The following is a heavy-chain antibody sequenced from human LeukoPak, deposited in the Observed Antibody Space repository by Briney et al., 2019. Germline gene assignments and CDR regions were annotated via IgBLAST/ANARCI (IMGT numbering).Heavy chain of an antibody. Sequence: GGSLRLSCAASGFTFSNYAMHWVRQAPGKGLEWVAVISYDGSNKYYADSVKGRFTISRDNAKNTLYLQMNSLRAEDTAVYYCAKRGGYGSGTYSEDWGQGILVTVSS. V-gene: IGHV3-30-3*02. J-gene: IGHJ4*02. CDR3: AKRGGYGSGTYSED. D-gene: IGHD3-10*01. CDR1: GFTFSNYA. CDR2: ISYDGSNK.